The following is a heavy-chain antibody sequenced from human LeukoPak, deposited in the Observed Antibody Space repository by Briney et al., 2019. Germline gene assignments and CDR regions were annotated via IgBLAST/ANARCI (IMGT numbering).Heavy chain of an antibody. Sequence: PGGSLRLSCAASGFTFSSYGMHWVRQAPGKGLEWVAVIWYDGSNKYYADSVKGRFTISRDNSKNTLYLQMNSLRAEDTAVYYCAKAGPGPGGYCSSTSCRSRNYYYYMDVWGKGTTVTVSS. J-gene: IGHJ6*03. CDR3: AKAGPGPGGYCSSTSCRSRNYYYYMDV. CDR1: GFTFSSYG. V-gene: IGHV3-33*06. D-gene: IGHD2-2*01. CDR2: IWYDGSNK.